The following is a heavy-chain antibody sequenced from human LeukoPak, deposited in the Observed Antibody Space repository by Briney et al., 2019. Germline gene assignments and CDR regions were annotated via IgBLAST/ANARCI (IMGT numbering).Heavy chain of an antibody. V-gene: IGHV3-30*18. CDR1: GFTFSNYG. CDR2: ISYDGIKM. CDR3: AQENTHAYSSGWPLDY. D-gene: IGHD6-19*01. J-gene: IGHJ4*02. Sequence: GGSLRLSCAASGFTFSNYGMHCVRQAPAKGLECVAVISYDGIKMYYVDSVKGRFTISRDNSKNTLYLEMNSLRAEDTAVYSCAQENTHAYSSGWPLDYWGQGTLVTVSS.